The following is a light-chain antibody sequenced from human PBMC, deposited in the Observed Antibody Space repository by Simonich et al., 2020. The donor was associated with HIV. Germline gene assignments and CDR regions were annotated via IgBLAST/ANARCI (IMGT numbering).Light chain of an antibody. CDR2: EDN. CDR1: SGSIASNY. V-gene: IGLV6-57*03. J-gene: IGLJ3*02. Sequence: NFMLTQPHSVSESPGKTLTISCTHSSGSIASNYGQWYQQRPGSAPTTVIYEDNQRPSGVPERFSGSIDSSSNSASLTISGLKTEDEADYYCQSYDSSNQVFGGGTKLTVL. CDR3: QSYDSSNQV.